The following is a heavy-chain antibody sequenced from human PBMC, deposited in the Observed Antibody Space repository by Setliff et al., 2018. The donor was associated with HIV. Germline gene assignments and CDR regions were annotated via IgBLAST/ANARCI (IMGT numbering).Heavy chain of an antibody. CDR3: ARDMMRWIVMVPGATRGYFDA. D-gene: IGHD3-16*01. CDR1: GDSFIGYY. J-gene: IGHJ4*02. V-gene: IGHV4-34*01. Sequence: PSETLSLTCAVYGDSFIGYYWTWIRQSPGKGLEWIGEIDHSGNTNYNPSPKSRITITADTSKNYLSLNMTSVNAADTAVYFCARDMMRWIVMVPGATRGYFDAWGQGALVTVSS. CDR2: IDHSGNT.